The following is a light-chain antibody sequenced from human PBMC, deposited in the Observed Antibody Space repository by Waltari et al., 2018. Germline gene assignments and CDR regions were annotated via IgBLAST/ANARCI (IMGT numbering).Light chain of an antibody. V-gene: IGLV2-11*01. J-gene: IGLJ3*02. CDR2: DVT. CDR3: CSYAGSITFWV. CDR1: SSDVGGYKY. Sequence: QSALTQPRSVSGSPGQSVTISCTGTSSDVGGYKYVSCYQHHPGKAPKLIIYDVTKRPSGVPDRFSASKSDNTASLTISGLQAEDEADYYCCSYAGSITFWVFGGGPKLTVL.